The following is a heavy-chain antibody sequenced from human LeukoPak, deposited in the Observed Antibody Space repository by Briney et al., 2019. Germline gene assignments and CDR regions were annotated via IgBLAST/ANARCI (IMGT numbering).Heavy chain of an antibody. CDR1: GYTFTNFG. V-gene: IGHV1-18*01. Sequence: ASVKVSCKTYGYTFTNFGISWVRRAPGQGLEWMGWISAYNGNTNYAQNLQGRVTMTTDTSTSTAYMELRSLRSDDTAVYYCARRAYCGGDCSFDYWGQGTLVTVSS. D-gene: IGHD2-21*02. CDR3: ARRAYCGGDCSFDY. CDR2: ISAYNGNT. J-gene: IGHJ4*02.